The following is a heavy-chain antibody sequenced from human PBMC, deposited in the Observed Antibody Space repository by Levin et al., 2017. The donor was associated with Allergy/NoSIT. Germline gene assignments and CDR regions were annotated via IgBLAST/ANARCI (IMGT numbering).Heavy chain of an antibody. Sequence: PGGSLRLSCAASGFTFSSYGMHWVRQAPGKGLEWVAVIWYDGSNKYYADSVKGRFTISRDNSKNTLYLQMNSLRAEDTAVYYCARDNTSSSWYEDYWGQGTLVTVSS. CDR3: ARDNTSSSWYEDY. CDR1: GFTFSSYG. CDR2: IWYDGSNK. D-gene: IGHD6-13*01. J-gene: IGHJ4*02. V-gene: IGHV3-33*01.